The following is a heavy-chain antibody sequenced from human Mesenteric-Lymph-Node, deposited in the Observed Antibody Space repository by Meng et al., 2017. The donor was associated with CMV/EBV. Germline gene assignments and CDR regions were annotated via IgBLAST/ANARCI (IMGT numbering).Heavy chain of an antibody. V-gene: IGHV3-23*01. CDR3: TKSPYQLLFELGYYDY. CDR2: ISGSGAST. Sequence: GGSLRLSCAASGFIFRDYIISWVRQAPGKGLEWVSHISGSGASTDYADSVKGRFTIFRDNSMNTVYPQMNSLRAEDTAVYYCTKSPYQLLFELGYYDYWGQGTLVTVSS. CDR1: GFIFRDYI. D-gene: IGHD2-2*01. J-gene: IGHJ4*02.